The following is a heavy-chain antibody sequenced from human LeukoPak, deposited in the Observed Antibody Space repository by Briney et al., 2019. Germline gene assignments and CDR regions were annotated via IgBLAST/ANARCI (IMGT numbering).Heavy chain of an antibody. Sequence: APVKVSCKASGYTFTSSYMHWGRQAPGQGLEWRGIINPSGGSTSYAQKFQGRGTMTRDTSTSTVYMELSSLRSEDTAVYYCARDLGDVDTAMVEYYFDYWGQGTLVTVSS. CDR3: ARDLGDVDTAMVEYYFDY. J-gene: IGHJ4*02. V-gene: IGHV1-46*01. CDR1: GYTFTSSY. D-gene: IGHD5-18*01. CDR2: INPSGGST.